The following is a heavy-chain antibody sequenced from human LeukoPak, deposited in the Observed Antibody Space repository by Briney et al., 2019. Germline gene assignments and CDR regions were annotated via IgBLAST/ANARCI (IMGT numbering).Heavy chain of an antibody. CDR2: ISSSGSTI. Sequence: GGSLRLSCAASGFTFSDYYMSWIRQAPGKGLEWVACISSSGSTIYYAGSVKGRFTISRDNAKNSLYLQMNSLRAEDTAVYYCARGVRRLWFGEPTGAFDIWGQGTMVTVSS. CDR3: ARGVRRLWFGEPTGAFDI. D-gene: IGHD3-10*01. J-gene: IGHJ3*02. CDR1: GFTFSDYY. V-gene: IGHV3-11*04.